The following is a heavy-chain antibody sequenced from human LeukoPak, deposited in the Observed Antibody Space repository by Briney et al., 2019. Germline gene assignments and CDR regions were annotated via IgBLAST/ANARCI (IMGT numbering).Heavy chain of an antibody. J-gene: IGHJ3*02. CDR2: ISGSSSTI. CDR1: GFTFSSYS. V-gene: IGHV3-48*01. Sequence: GGSLRLSCAASGFTFSSYSMNWVRQAPGKGLEWVSYISGSSSTIYYADSVKGRFTISRDNAKNSLYLQMNSLRAEDTAVYYCARKDYTAMSACDIWGQGTMVTVSS. CDR3: ARKDYTAMSACDI. D-gene: IGHD5-18*01.